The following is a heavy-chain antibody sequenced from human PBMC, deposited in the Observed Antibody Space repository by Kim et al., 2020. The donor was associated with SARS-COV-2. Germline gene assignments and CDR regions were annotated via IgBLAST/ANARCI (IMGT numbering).Heavy chain of an antibody. CDR2: ISYDGSNK. J-gene: IGHJ6*02. Sequence: GGSLRLSCAASGFTFSSYGMHWVRQAPGKGLEWVAVISYDGSNKKYADSVKGRFTISRDNSKNTLYLQMNRLRAEDTAVYYCAKTDIAAGSMDVWGQGTTVTVSS. D-gene: IGHD6-13*01. V-gene: IGHV3-30*18. CDR1: GFTFSSYG. CDR3: AKTDIAAGSMDV.